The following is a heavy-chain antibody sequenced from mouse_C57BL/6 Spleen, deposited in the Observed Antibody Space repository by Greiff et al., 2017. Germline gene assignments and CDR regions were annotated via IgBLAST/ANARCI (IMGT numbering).Heavy chain of an antibody. Sequence: QVQLQQSGAELVRPGASVTLSCKASGYTFTDYEMHWVKQTPVHGLEWIGAIDPETGGTAYNQKFKGKAILTADKSSSTAYMELRSLTSEDSAVYYCTRNYSPSYWYFDVWGTGTTVTVSS. CDR3: TRNYSPSYWYFDV. J-gene: IGHJ1*03. D-gene: IGHD2-12*01. CDR2: IDPETGGT. V-gene: IGHV1-15*01. CDR1: GYTFTDYE.